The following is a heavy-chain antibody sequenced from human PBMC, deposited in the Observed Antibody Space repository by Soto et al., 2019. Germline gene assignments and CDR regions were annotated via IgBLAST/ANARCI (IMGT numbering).Heavy chain of an antibody. J-gene: IGHJ6*02. CDR1: GYTFNSYG. CDR3: ARTRIATCPYYEMDF. Sequence: QVQVVQSGAELKKPGASVKVSCRASGYTFNSYGVSWVRQAPGQGLEWMGWISAYNGDTNYGQKVQGRVSLTTDTSTSTAYMELRSLRSDDTAVYYCARTRIATCPYYEMDFWGQGTAVTVSS. V-gene: IGHV1-18*01. D-gene: IGHD6-6*01. CDR2: ISAYNGDT.